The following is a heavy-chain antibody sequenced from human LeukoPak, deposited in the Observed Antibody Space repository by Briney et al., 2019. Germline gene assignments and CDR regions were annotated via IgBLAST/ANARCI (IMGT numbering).Heavy chain of an antibody. CDR3: ARDDWNDRDFDY. V-gene: IGHV3-21*01. D-gene: IGHD1-1*01. CDR1: GFTFSSYS. J-gene: IGHJ4*02. Sequence: GGSLRLSCAASGFTFSSYSMNWVRQAPGKGLEWVSSISSSSSYIYCADSVKGRFTISRDNAKNSLYLQMNSLRAEDTAVYYCARDDWNDRDFDYWGQGTLVTVSS. CDR2: ISSSSSYI.